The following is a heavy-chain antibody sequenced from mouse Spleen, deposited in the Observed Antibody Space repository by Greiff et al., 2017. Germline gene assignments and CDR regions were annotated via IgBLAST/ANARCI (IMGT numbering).Heavy chain of an antibody. J-gene: IGHJ4*01. D-gene: IGHD1-1*01. CDR3: ARYHYYYGSSDYAMDY. V-gene: IGHV7-3*01. Sequence: EVKLMESGGGLVQPGGSLSLSCAASGFTFTDYYMSWVRQPPGKALEWLGFIRNKANGYTTEYSASVKGRFTISRDNSQSILYLQMNALRAEDSATYYCARYHYYYGSSDYAMDYWGQGTSVTVSS. CDR1: GFTFTDYY. CDR2: IRNKANGYTT.